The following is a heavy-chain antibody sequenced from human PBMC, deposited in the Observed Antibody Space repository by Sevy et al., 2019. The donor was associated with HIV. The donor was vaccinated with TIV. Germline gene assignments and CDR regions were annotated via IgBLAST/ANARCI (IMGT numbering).Heavy chain of an antibody. J-gene: IGHJ4*02. Sequence: GKSLKISCAASGFTFSNYDMHWVRQAPGKGLEWVAVISHDGNYKNYADSVKVRFTISRDEFKNTLYLKMSSLRPEDTAVYFCARLFSCGGDCYYLDYWGQGALVTVSS. CDR3: ARLFSCGGDCYYLDY. CDR1: GFTFSNYD. V-gene: IGHV3-30-3*01. D-gene: IGHD2-21*02. CDR2: ISHDGNYK.